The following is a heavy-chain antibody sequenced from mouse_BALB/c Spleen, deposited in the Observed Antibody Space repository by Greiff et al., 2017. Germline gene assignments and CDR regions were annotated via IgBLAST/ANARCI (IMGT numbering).Heavy chain of an antibody. CDR1: GFTFSSYA. Sequence: EVQLVESGGGLVKPGGSLKLSCAASGFTFSSYAMSWVRQTPEKRLEWVASISSGGSTYYPDSVKGRFTISRDNARNILYLQMSSLRSEDTAMYYCARGGGYYGSSYRAMDYWGQGTSVTVSS. V-gene: IGHV5-6-5*01. J-gene: IGHJ4*01. CDR3: ARGGGYYGSSYRAMDY. CDR2: ISSGGST. D-gene: IGHD1-1*01.